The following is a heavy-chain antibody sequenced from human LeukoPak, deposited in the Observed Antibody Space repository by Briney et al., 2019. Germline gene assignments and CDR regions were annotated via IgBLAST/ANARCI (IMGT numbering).Heavy chain of an antibody. CDR3: ARGNFGGYRPRVKYYFDY. J-gene: IGHJ4*02. CDR1: GYTFTSYG. D-gene: IGHD5-12*01. CDR2: MNPNSGNT. Sequence: GASVKVSCKASGYTFTSYGISWVRQATGQGLEWMGWMNPNSGNTGYAQKFQGRVTITRNTSISTAYMELSSLRSEDTAVYYCARGNFGGYRPRVKYYFDYWGQGTLVTVSS. V-gene: IGHV1-8*03.